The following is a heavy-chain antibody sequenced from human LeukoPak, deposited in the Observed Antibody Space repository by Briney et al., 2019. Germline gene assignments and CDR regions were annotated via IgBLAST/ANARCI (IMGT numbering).Heavy chain of an antibody. CDR1: GFTFISYS. V-gene: IGHV3-21*01. J-gene: IGHJ3*02. CDR3: ARPRGELTVSDAFDI. CDR2: ISSSSSYI. Sequence: PGGSLRLSCAASGFTFISYSMNWVRQAPGKRLEWVSSISSSSSYIYYADSVKGRFTISRDNAKNSLYVQMNSLRAEDTAVYYCARPRGELTVSDAFDIWGQGTMVTVSS. D-gene: IGHD1-26*01.